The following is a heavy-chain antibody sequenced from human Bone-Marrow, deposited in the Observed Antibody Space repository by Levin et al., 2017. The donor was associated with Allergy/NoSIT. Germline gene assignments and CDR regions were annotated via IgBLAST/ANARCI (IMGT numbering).Heavy chain of an antibody. Sequence: WASVKVSCKASGYSFSDYYIHWVRQAPGQGLEWMGWIDPNSGDTKYAQKFQGRVTMTRDTSITTAYMELGRLKSDDTALYYCARDHSFNSCWFCYWGQGALVTVSS. J-gene: IGHJ4*02. CDR1: GYSFSDYY. CDR3: ARDHSFNSCWFCY. V-gene: IGHV1-2*02. CDR2: IDPNSGDT. D-gene: IGHD6-19*01.